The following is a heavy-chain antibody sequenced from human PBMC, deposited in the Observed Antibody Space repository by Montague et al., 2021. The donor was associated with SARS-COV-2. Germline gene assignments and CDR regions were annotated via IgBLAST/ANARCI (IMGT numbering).Heavy chain of an antibody. V-gene: IGHV3-7*01. CDR2: INEDGSET. CDR1: GFTFTSYW. J-gene: IGHJ4*02. Sequence: SLRLSCAASGFTFTSYWMSWVRQAPGKGLEWVAQINEDGSETYHLDSVKGRFTISRDNAKNSLYLQMNSLRAEDTAVYFCTREGLRAEDYWGQGTLVTVSS. CDR3: TREGLRAEDY.